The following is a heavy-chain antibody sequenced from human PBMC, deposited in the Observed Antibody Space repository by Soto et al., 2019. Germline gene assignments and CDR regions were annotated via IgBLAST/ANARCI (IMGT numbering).Heavy chain of an antibody. CDR3: ARGRYGDY. Sequence: QVHLVQSGAEVKNPGASVKVSCKGSGYDLTTYGITWVRQAPGQGLEWMAWISAHNGNTNYAPNLQGRVTVTRDTSTSTAYIELRSLRSDDTAVYYCARGRYGDYWGQGARVTVSS. D-gene: IGHD1-1*01. J-gene: IGHJ4*02. V-gene: IGHV1-18*01. CDR1: GYDLTTYG. CDR2: ISAHNGNT.